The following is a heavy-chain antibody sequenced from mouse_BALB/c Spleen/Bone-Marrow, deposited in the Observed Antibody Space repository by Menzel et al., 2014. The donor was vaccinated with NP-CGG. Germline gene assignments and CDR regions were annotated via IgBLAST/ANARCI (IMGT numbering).Heavy chain of an antibody. D-gene: IGHD4-1*01. J-gene: IGHJ3*01. CDR1: GYAFTNYL. CDR2: INPGSGGT. CDR3: ARNANWLFAY. Sequence: LVESGAELVRPGTSVKVSGKASGYAFTNYLIEWVKQRPGQGLEWIGVINPGSGGTNYNEKFKGKATLTADKSSSTAYMQLSSLTSDDSAVYFCARNANWLFAYWGQGTLVTVSA. V-gene: IGHV1-54*01.